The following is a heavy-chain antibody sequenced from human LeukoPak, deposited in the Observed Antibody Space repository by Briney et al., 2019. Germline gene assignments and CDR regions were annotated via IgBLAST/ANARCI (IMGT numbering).Heavy chain of an antibody. CDR2: VNHRGDT. J-gene: IGHJ4*03. CDR3: ARGPTISETGYFDY. Sequence: SETLSLTCAVYGGSFTGYYWSWIRQSPGKGLQWIAEVNHRGDTNYNPSVKGRVAISVDTSKNQFSLKVTSLTAADTAVYYCARGPTISETGYFDYWGQGTLVTVSS. D-gene: IGHD1-1*01. V-gene: IGHV4-34*01. CDR1: GGSFTGYY.